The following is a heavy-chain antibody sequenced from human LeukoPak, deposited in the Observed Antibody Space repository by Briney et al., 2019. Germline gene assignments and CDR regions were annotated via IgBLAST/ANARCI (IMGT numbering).Heavy chain of an antibody. D-gene: IGHD1-14*01. CDR1: GLTFSSYS. Sequence: PGGSLRLSCAASGLTFSSYSMNWVRQAPGKGLEWVSYISSSSSTIYYADSVKGRFTISRDNAKNTLYLQMNSLRAEDTAVYYCASSLTWGGRGTLVTVSS. CDR2: ISSSSSTI. V-gene: IGHV3-48*04. CDR3: ASSLTW. J-gene: IGHJ4*02.